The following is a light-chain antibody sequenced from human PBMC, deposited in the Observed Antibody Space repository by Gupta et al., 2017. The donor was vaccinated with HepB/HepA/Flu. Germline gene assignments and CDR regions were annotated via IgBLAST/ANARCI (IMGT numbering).Light chain of an antibody. CDR1: QSVNSN. CDR2: GAS. J-gene: IGKJ5*01. V-gene: IGKV3-15*01. CDR3: QQENNWPFT. Sequence: EKLMTQSPATLSVSPGERATLSCRASQSVNSNLAWYQQKPGQAPRLLIYGASTRANTIPVRFSGSGSGAEFTLTISSRQSEDFAVYYCQQENNWPFTFGQGTLLEIK.